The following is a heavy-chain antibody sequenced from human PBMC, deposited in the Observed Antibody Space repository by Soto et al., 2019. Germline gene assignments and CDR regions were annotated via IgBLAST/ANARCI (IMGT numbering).Heavy chain of an antibody. Sequence: EVQLVESGGGVVQPGGSLRLSCAASGFTVNSNYMSWVRQAPGKGLEWVSVIYSDGSTYYADSVKDRFIISRDNSNNTLYLQMNSLRAEDTAVYYCATLTKYVILTGFYPCWGHGTLVTVSS. CDR2: IYSDGST. D-gene: IGHD3-9*01. CDR3: ATLTKYVILTGFYPC. V-gene: IGHV3-66*01. CDR1: GFTVNSNY. J-gene: IGHJ4*01.